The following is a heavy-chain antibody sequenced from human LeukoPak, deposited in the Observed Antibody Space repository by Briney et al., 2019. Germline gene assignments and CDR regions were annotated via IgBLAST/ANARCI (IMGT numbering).Heavy chain of an antibody. CDR3: ARVQHPMIQLLFY. J-gene: IGHJ4*02. D-gene: IGHD2-2*01. CDR2: ISSSSSYI. Sequence: PGGSLRLSCAASGFTFSSYSMNWVREAPGKGLEWVSSISSSSSYIYYADSVKGRFTISRDNAKNSLYLQMNSLRAEDTAVYYCARVQHPMIQLLFYWGQGTLVTVSS. CDR1: GFTFSSYS. V-gene: IGHV3-21*01.